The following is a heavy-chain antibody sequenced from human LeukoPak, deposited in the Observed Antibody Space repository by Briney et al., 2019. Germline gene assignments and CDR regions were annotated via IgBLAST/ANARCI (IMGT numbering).Heavy chain of an antibody. CDR2: ISGRGSST. Sequence: GGSLRLSCAASGFTFSSYWMSWVRQAPGKGLEWVSAISGRGSSTYYADSVKGRFTISRDNSKNTLYLQMNSLRAEDTAVYYCAKEGYYGSGSYPDHWGQGTLVTVSS. V-gene: IGHV3-23*01. CDR1: GFTFSSYW. J-gene: IGHJ4*02. CDR3: AKEGYYGSGSYPDH. D-gene: IGHD3-10*01.